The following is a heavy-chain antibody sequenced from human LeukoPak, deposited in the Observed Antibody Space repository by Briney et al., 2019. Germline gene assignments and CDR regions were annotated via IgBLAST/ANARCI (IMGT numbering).Heavy chain of an antibody. V-gene: IGHV3-21*01. J-gene: IGHJ4*02. D-gene: IGHD3-9*01. CDR3: AEPEGDILTGYWGY. Sequence: GGSLRLSCSASGFTFSTYSMNWVRQAPGKGLEGVSSISSSSRYIDYADSGKGRFTISRDNAKNSLYLQMNSLRAEDTAVYYCAEPEGDILTGYWGYWGQGTLVTVSS. CDR1: GFTFSTYS. CDR2: ISSSSRYI.